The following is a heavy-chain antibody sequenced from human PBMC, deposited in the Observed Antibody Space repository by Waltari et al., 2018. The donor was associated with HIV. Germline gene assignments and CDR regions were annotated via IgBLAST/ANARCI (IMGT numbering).Heavy chain of an antibody. CDR2: ISGSGGST. CDR3: AKDKRNYGSGSYSGMDV. Sequence: EVQLLESGGGLVQPGGSLRLSCAASGFTFSSYAMSWVRQAPGKGLEWVSAISGSGGSTYYADSVKGRFTISRDNSKNTLYLQMNSLRAEDTAVYYCAKDKRNYGSGSYSGMDVWGQGTTVTVSS. J-gene: IGHJ6*02. D-gene: IGHD3-10*01. CDR1: GFTFSSYA. V-gene: IGHV3-23*01.